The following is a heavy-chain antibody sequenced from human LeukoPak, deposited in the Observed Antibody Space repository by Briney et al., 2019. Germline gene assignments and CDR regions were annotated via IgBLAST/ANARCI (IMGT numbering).Heavy chain of an antibody. V-gene: IGHV3-33*01. Sequence: GRSLRLSCAASGFTFSSYGMHWVRQAPGKGLEWVAVIWYDGSNKYYGDSVKGRFTISRDNSKNTLYLQMNSLRAEDTAVYYCARANTLIVVLIAFDYWGQGTLVTVSS. D-gene: IGHD3-22*01. J-gene: IGHJ4*02. CDR1: GFTFSSYG. CDR3: ARANTLIVVLIAFDY. CDR2: IWYDGSNK.